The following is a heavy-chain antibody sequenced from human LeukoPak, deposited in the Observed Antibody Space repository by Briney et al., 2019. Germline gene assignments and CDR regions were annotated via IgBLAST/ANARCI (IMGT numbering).Heavy chain of an antibody. D-gene: IGHD1-26*01. Sequence: PGASLRLSCAASGFTFSSYSMTWVRQAPGEGMEWLSSISSSSTYIYYADSVKGRFTISRDNAKNSLYLQMNSLRAEDTAVYFCARSTLGARWAFDIWGQGTMVTVSS. CDR2: ISSSSTYI. J-gene: IGHJ3*02. V-gene: IGHV3-21*01. CDR3: ARSTLGARWAFDI. CDR1: GFTFSSYS.